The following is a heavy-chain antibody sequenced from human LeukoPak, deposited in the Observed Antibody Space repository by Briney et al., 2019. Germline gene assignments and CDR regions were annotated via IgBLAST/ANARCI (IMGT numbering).Heavy chain of an antibody. D-gene: IGHD3-3*01. CDR1: GYTFTSYG. CDR2: ISGYNGNT. Sequence: GASVKVSCKASGYTFTSYGISWVRQAPGQGLEWMGWISGYNGNTNYAQKLQGRVTMTTDTSTSTAYMELRSLRSDDTAVYYCARDERRAAYDFWSDYYFDYWGQGTLVTVSS. V-gene: IGHV1-18*01. J-gene: IGHJ4*02. CDR3: ARDERRAAYDFWSDYYFDY.